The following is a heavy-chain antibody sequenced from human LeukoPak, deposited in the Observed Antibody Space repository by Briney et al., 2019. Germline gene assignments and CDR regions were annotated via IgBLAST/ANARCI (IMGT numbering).Heavy chain of an antibody. V-gene: IGHV1-46*01. CDR3: ARGGPPIYCSSTSCYAFDI. D-gene: IGHD2-2*01. CDR1: GYTFTSYY. Sequence: ASVKVSCKASGYTFTSYYMHWVRQAPGQGLEGMGIINPSGGSTSYAQKFQGRVTMTRDMSTSTVYMEQSSLRSEDTAVYYCARGGPPIYCSSTSCYAFDIWGQGTMVTVSS. J-gene: IGHJ3*02. CDR2: INPSGGST.